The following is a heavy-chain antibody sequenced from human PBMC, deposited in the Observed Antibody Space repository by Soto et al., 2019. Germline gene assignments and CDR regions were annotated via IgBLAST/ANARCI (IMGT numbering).Heavy chain of an antibody. V-gene: IGHV3-30*18. CDR3: ANGYCSSTSCHSGGYYYYYMDV. D-gene: IGHD2-2*01. CDR1: GFTFSSYG. J-gene: IGHJ6*03. CDR2: ISYDGSNK. Sequence: PGGSLRLSCAASGFTFSSYGMHWVRQAPGKGLEWVAVISYDGSNKYYADSVKGRFTISRDNSKNTLYLQMNSLRAEDTAVYYCANGYCSSTSCHSGGYYYYYMDVWGKGTTVTVSS.